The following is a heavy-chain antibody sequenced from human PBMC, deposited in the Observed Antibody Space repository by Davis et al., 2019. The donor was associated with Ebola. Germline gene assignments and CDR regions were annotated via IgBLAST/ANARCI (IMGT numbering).Heavy chain of an antibody. V-gene: IGHV1-8*02. Sequence: SVKVSCQASGYTLTSYGISWVRQATGQGLEWMGWMNPNSGNTGYAQKFQGRVTMTRNTSISTAYMELSSLRSEDTAVYYCARGFQEGVDVWGQGTTVTVSS. CDR3: ARGFQEGVDV. D-gene: IGHD2/OR15-2a*01. CDR1: GYTLTSYG. J-gene: IGHJ6*02. CDR2: MNPNSGNT.